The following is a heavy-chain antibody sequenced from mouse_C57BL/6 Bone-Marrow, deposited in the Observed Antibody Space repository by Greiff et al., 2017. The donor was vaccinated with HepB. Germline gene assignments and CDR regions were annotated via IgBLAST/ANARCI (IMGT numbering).Heavy chain of an antibody. J-gene: IGHJ2*01. CDR2: INPNNGGT. V-gene: IGHV1-26*01. D-gene: IGHD4-1*01. Sequence: VQLQQSGPELVKPGASVKISCKASGYTFTDYYMNWVKQSHGKSLEWIGDINPNNGGTSYNQKFKGKATLTVDKSSSTAYMELRSLTSEDSAVYYCARKAGTRGDYWGQGTTLTVSS. CDR3: ARKAGTRGDY. CDR1: GYTFTDYY.